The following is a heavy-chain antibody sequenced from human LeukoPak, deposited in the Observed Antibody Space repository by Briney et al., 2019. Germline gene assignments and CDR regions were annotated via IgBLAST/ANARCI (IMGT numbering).Heavy chain of an antibody. D-gene: IGHD2-8*02. V-gene: IGHV3-23*01. CDR1: GFTFSSFG. J-gene: IGHJ4*02. CDR3: ATYRQVLLPFES. Sequence: GGSLRLSCAASGFTFSSFGMSWVRQAPGKGVERVSGISGSGGTTYCADSVKGRFTISRDNSKNTLFLQMNSLRSEDTAVYYCATYRQVLLPFESWGQGTLVSVSS. CDR2: ISGSGGTT.